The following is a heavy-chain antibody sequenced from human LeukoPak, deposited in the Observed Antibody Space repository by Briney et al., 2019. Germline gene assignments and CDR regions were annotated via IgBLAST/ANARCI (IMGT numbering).Heavy chain of an antibody. Sequence: GGSLRLSCAASGLTFSSYGMHWVRQAPGKGLEWVAVISYGGSNKYYADSVKGGFAISRENSKHTPYLQMNRLRAEDTAVYYCAKEGYYYDSSGYNYYYGMDVWGQGTTVTVSS. CDR1: GLTFSSYG. CDR3: AKEGYYYDSSGYNYYYGMDV. CDR2: ISYGGSNK. J-gene: IGHJ6*02. D-gene: IGHD3-22*01. V-gene: IGHV3-30*18.